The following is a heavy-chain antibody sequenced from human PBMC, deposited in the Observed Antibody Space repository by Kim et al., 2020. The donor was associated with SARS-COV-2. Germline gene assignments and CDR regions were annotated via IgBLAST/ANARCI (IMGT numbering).Heavy chain of an antibody. V-gene: IGHV3-33*05. CDR2: ISYDGSNK. CDR1: GFTFSSYG. J-gene: IGHJ6*02. CDR3: ARDFRSMVRGARGYGMDV. Sequence: GGSLRLSCAASGFTFSSYGMHWVRQAPGKGLEWVAVISYDGSNKYYADSVKGRFTISRDNSKNTLYLQMNSLRAEDTAVYYCARDFRSMVRGARGYGMDVWGQGTTVTVSS. D-gene: IGHD3-10*01.